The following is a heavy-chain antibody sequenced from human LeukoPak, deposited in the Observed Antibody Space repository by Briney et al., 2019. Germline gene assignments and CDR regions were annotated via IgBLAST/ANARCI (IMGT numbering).Heavy chain of an antibody. CDR1: GFTFSSYA. CDR2: ISGSGGST. Sequence: GGSLRLSCAASGFTFSSYAMSWVRQAPGKGLEWVSAISGSGGSTYYADSVKGRFTISRDNSKNTLYLQMNSLRAEDTAVYYCAKTWDYYDSSGYSDGFDYWGQGTLVTVSS. D-gene: IGHD3-22*01. CDR3: AKTWDYYDSSGYSDGFDY. J-gene: IGHJ4*02. V-gene: IGHV3-23*01.